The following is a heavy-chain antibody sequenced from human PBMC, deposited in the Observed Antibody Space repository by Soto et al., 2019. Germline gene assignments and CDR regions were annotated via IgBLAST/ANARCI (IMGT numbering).Heavy chain of an antibody. J-gene: IGHJ5*02. Sequence: QLQLQESGPGLVKPSETLSVTCAVSGDSVSSGFYWAWIRQPPGEGLEWIGSIFPSGVTYNNPSLRSRITISVDTSKNEFSLTLTSATAADTALYYCVGYTASHNWFDTWGPGTLVTVSS. CDR2: IFPSGVT. V-gene: IGHV4-38-2*01. CDR1: GDSVSSGFY. CDR3: VGYTASHNWFDT. D-gene: IGHD5-12*01.